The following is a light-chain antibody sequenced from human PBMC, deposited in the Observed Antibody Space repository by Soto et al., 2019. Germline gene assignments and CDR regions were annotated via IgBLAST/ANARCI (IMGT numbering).Light chain of an antibody. Sequence: NFMLTQPHSVSESPGKTVTISCTRSSGSIASNYVQWYQQRPGSSPTTVIYEDNQRPSGVPDRFSSSIDSSSSSASLTISGLKTEDEADYYCQSYDSTNWVFGGGTKLTVL. CDR3: QSYDSTNWV. CDR2: EDN. J-gene: IGLJ3*02. V-gene: IGLV6-57*01. CDR1: SGSIASNY.